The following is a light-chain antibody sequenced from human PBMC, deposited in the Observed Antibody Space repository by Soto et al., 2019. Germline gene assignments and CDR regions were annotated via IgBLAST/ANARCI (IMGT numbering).Light chain of an antibody. Sequence: VMTQSPATLSVSPGERASLSCRASQNILSNLAWYQQKPGQAPRLLIYGASTRATGIPARFSGSGSGTAFTLTISGLQSEDFGLFFCQHYYKWPLSFGEGTKVDIK. CDR2: GAS. CDR1: QNILSN. J-gene: IGKJ4*01. CDR3: QHYYKWPLS. V-gene: IGKV3-15*01.